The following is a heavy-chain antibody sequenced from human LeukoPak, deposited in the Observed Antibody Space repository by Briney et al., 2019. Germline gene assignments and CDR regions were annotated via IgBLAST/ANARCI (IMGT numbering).Heavy chain of an antibody. CDR2: ISAYNGNT. V-gene: IGHV1-18*01. J-gene: IGHJ4*02. Sequence: GASVKVSCKASGYTFTSYGISWVRQAPGQGLEWMGWISAYNGNTNYAQKLQGRVTMTTDTSTSTAYMELRSLRSDDTAVYYCARGRRIGQLVRLQPGADYWGQGTLVTVSS. D-gene: IGHD6-13*01. CDR3: ARGRRIGQLVRLQPGADY. CDR1: GYTFTSYG.